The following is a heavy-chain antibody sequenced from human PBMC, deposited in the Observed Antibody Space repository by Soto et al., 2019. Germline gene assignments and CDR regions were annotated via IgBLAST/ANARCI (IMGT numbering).Heavy chain of an antibody. CDR2: IYYSGST. J-gene: IGHJ4*02. D-gene: IGHD2-15*01. CDR3: ARVADCSGGRCYFSVDY. CDR1: GGPISSGDYY. V-gene: IGHV4-30-4*01. Sequence: PSETLSLTCTVSGGPISSGDYYWSWIRQPPGKGLEWIGYIYYSGSTYYNPSLKSRVTTSVDTSKNQFSLKLSSVTAADTAVYYCARVADCSGGRCYFSVDYWGQGTLVTVSS.